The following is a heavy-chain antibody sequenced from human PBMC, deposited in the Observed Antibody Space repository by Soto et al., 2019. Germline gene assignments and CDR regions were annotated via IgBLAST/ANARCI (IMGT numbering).Heavy chain of an antibody. CDR3: ASPRVLYSSGWYYFDY. J-gene: IGHJ4*02. V-gene: IGHV3-21*01. CDR2: ISSSGSYI. CDR1: GFTFSSYS. D-gene: IGHD6-19*01. Sequence: GGSLRLSCAASGFTFSSYSMNWVRQAPGKGLEWVSSISSSGSYIYYADSVKGRFTISRDNAKNSLYLQMNSLRAEDTAVYYCASPRVLYSSGWYYFDYWGRGTLVTVSS.